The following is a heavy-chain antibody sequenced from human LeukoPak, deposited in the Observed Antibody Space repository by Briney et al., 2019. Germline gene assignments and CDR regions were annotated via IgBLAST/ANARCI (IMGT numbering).Heavy chain of an antibody. CDR1: GFSFNNYA. CDR3: AKTMVVSGGLIRTDAFDI. D-gene: IGHD3-10*01. J-gene: IGHJ3*02. CDR2: INNDGGSS. Sequence: GGSLRLSCSASGFSFNNYAAHWVRQAPGKGLEYVAGINNDGGSSHYADSAKGRFTISRDNSRNALFLQLSSLRPEDTALYYCAKTMVVSGGLIRTDAFDIWGQGTMVTVSS. V-gene: IGHV3-64D*06.